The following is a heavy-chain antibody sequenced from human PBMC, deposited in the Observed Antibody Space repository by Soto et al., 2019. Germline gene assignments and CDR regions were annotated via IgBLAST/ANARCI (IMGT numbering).Heavy chain of an antibody. CDR1: GFTFSDYY. Sequence: GGSLRLSCAASGFTFSDYYMSWIRQAPGKGLEWVSYIGSSGSTIYYADSVKGRFTIPRDNAKNSLYLQMNSLRAEDTAVYYCARDSHYGSFDYWGQGTLVTVSS. V-gene: IGHV3-11*01. CDR3: ARDSHYGSFDY. J-gene: IGHJ4*02. CDR2: IGSSGSTI. D-gene: IGHD4-17*01.